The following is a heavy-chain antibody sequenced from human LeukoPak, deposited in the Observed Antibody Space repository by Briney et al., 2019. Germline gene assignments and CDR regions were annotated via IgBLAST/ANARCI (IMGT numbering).Heavy chain of an antibody. CDR2: IYSGGST. Sequence: GGSLRLSCAASGFTVSSNYMSRVRQAPGRGLEWVSVIYSGGSTYYADSVKGRFTISRDNSKNTLYLQMNSLRAEDTAVYYCARDIYGGNSGAFDIWGQGTMVTVSS. J-gene: IGHJ3*02. D-gene: IGHD4-23*01. CDR1: GFTVSSNY. CDR3: ARDIYGGNSGAFDI. V-gene: IGHV3-53*01.